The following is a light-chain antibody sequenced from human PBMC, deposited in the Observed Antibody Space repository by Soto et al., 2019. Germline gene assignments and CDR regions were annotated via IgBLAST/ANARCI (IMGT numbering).Light chain of an antibody. Sequence: EIVLTQSPGTLSLSPGERATLSCRASQSVSSSYLAWYQQKPGQAPRLLIYGASSRATGIPDRFSGSGSGTDFTLTISRLEPEDFAVYYCQQYGSSPPTFGQETKLEIK. CDR3: QQYGSSPPT. J-gene: IGKJ2*01. CDR2: GAS. CDR1: QSVSSSY. V-gene: IGKV3-20*01.